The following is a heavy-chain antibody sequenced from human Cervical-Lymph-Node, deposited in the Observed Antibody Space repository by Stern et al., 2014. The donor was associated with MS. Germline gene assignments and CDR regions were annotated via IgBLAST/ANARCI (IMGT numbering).Heavy chain of an antibody. CDR1: GGSFSSYT. J-gene: IGHJ4*02. Sequence: VQLVESGPDVKKPGSSVKISCKASGGSFSSYTITLVRQAPGLGVEYMGGVIPMFRSATYAPKFRDRLTITADESTSTAFMELTSLLLEDTAVYYCARGPPSQPLNYWGQGTLVTVSS. CDR3: ARGPPSQPLNY. CDR2: VIPMFRSA. D-gene: IGHD1-14*01. V-gene: IGHV1-69*01.